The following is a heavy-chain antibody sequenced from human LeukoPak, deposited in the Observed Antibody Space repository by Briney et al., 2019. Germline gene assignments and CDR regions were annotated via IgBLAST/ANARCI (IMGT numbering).Heavy chain of an antibody. CDR1: GYTFTSYA. V-gene: IGHV1-3*01. CDR2: INAGNGNT. J-gene: IGHJ4*02. D-gene: IGHD6-6*01. CDR3: ARMGKSSSSFDY. Sequence: EASVKVSCKASGYTFTSYAMHWVRQAPGQRLEWMGWINAGNGNTKYSQKFQGRVTITRDTSASTAYMELSSLRSEDTAVYYCARMGKSSSSFDYWGQGTLVTVSS.